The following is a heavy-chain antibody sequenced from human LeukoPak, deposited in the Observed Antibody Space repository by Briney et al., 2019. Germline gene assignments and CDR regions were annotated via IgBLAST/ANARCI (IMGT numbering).Heavy chain of an antibody. J-gene: IGHJ5*02. CDR2: ISAYNGNT. V-gene: IGHV1-18*01. CDR3: ARVDVVDITTGDLWFDP. Sequence: ASVKVSCKASGYTFTSYGISWVRQAPGQGLEWMGWISAYNGNTNYAQKLQGRVTMTTDTSTSTAYMELRSLRSDDTAVYYCARVDVVDITTGDLWFDPWGQGTLVTVSS. CDR1: GYTFTSYG. D-gene: IGHD3-22*01.